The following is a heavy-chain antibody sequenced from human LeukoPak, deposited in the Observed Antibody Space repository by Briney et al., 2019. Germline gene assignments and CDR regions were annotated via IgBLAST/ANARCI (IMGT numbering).Heavy chain of an antibody. CDR1: GLTFSSYS. CDR3: ARSWVTIFGVVVNWFDP. D-gene: IGHD3-3*01. CDR2: IISSSSYI. V-gene: IGHV3-21*01. J-gene: IGHJ5*02. Sequence: GGSLRLSCAASGLTFSSYSMNWVRQAPGKGLEWVSSIISSSSYIYYADSVKGRFTISRDNAKNSLYLQMNSLRAEDTAVYYCARSWVTIFGVVVNWFDPWGQGTLVTVSS.